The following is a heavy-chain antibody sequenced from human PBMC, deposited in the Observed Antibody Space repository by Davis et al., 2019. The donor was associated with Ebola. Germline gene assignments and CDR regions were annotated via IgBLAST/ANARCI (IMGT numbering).Heavy chain of an antibody. V-gene: IGHV3-11*01. Sequence: GGSLRLSCTASGFPFSDYYVSWIRQAPGKGLEWLSYISSSGRVIYYADSVKGRFTISRDNAKNSLYLQMNSLRAEDTAVYYCARDARGYCSSTSCYDYYGLDVWGQGTTVTVSS. CDR1: GFPFSDYY. CDR2: ISSSGRVI. CDR3: ARDARGYCSSTSCYDYYGLDV. J-gene: IGHJ6*02. D-gene: IGHD2-2*01.